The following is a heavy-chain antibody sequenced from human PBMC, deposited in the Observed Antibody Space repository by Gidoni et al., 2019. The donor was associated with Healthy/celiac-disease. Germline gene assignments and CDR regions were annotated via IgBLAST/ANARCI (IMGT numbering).Heavy chain of an antibody. D-gene: IGHD2-2*01. CDR3: AKGLKLYCSSTSCFVDY. Sequence: EVQLLESGGGLVQPGGSLRLSCAASGFTFSSYAMSWVRQAPGKGLEWVSAISGSGGSTYYADSVKGRFTISRDNSKNTLYLQMNSLRAEDTAVYYCAKGLKLYCSSTSCFVDYWGQGTLVTVSS. J-gene: IGHJ4*02. CDR1: GFTFSSYA. V-gene: IGHV3-23*01. CDR2: ISGSGGST.